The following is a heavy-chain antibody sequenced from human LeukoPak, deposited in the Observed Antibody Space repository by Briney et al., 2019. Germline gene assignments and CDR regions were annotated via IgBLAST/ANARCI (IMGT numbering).Heavy chain of an antibody. CDR1: GGSISSSSYY. Sequence: SETLSLTCTVSGGSISSSSYYWGWIRQPPGKGLEWIGYIYNSGGTNYNPSLKSRVTISVDTSKNQFSLKLNSVTAADTAVYYCARHNTVRSSSWRWWFDPWGQGILVTVSS. J-gene: IGHJ5*02. D-gene: IGHD6-13*01. CDR3: ARHNTVRSSSWRWWFDP. CDR2: IYNSGGT. V-gene: IGHV4-61*05.